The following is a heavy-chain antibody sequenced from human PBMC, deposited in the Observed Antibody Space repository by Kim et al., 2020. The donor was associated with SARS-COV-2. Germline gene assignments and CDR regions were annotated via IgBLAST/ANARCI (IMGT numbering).Heavy chain of an antibody. J-gene: IGHJ4*02. CDR3: ARVGATTALDY. D-gene: IGHD1-26*01. Sequence: KYYVDSVKGRFTISSDNAKNSLYLQMNSLRAEDTAVYYCARVGATTALDYWGQGTLVTVSS. CDR2: K. V-gene: IGHV3-7*03.